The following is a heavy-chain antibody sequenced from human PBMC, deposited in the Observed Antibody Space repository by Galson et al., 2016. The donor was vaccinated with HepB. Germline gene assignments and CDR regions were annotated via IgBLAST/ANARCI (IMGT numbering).Heavy chain of an antibody. D-gene: IGHD6-19*01. CDR1: GGSISSGSYY. Sequence: TLSLTCTVSGGSISSGSYYWSWIRQPAGKGLEWIGRIYTSGSTNYNPSLKSRVTISVDASKNQFSLKLSSVTAADTAVYYCARGDRPRVGSGWYEWSNYYYYGMDVWGKGTTVTVSS. CDR2: IYTSGST. J-gene: IGHJ6*04. V-gene: IGHV4-61*02. CDR3: ARGDRPRVGSGWYEWSNYYYYGMDV.